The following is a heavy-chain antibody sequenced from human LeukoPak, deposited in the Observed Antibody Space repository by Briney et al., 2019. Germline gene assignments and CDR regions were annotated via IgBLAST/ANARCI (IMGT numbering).Heavy chain of an antibody. D-gene: IGHD4-17*01. V-gene: IGHV3-30*04. CDR3: ARALGWPYGDLGVDY. J-gene: IGHJ4*02. Sequence: GGSLRLSCAASGVTFSSYPMHWVRQAPGKGVEWVAVISYDGSNKYYADSVKGRFTISRDNSKNTLYLQMNSLRGEDTAVYYCARALGWPYGDLGVDYWGQGTLVTVS. CDR2: ISYDGSNK. CDR1: GVTFSSYP.